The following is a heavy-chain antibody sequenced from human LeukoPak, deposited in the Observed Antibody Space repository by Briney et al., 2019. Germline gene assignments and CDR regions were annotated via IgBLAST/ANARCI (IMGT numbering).Heavy chain of an antibody. J-gene: IGHJ6*03. V-gene: IGHV4-39*07. CDR1: AGSISSNSYY. D-gene: IGHD6-13*01. CDR3: ARTSSWYSYYMDV. CDR2: IYYSGST. Sequence: SETLSLTCTVSAGSISSNSYYWGWIRQPPGKGLQWIGSIYYSGSTYYNPSLKSRVTISVDTSKNQFSLKLSSVTAADTAVYYCARTSSWYSYYMDVWGKGTTVTISS.